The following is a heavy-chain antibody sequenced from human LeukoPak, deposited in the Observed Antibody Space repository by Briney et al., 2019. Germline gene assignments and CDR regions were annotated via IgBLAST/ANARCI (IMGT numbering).Heavy chain of an antibody. CDR2: ISSSSSYT. Sequence: GGSLRLSCAASGFTFSSYWMHWVRQAPGKGLEWVSYISSSSSYTNYADSVKGRFTISRDNAKNSLYLQMNSLRAEDTAVYYCAREVRVVAGTYYYYGMDVWGQGTTVTVSS. V-gene: IGHV3-11*05. CDR1: GFTFSSYW. D-gene: IGHD6-19*01. CDR3: AREVRVVAGTYYYYGMDV. J-gene: IGHJ6*02.